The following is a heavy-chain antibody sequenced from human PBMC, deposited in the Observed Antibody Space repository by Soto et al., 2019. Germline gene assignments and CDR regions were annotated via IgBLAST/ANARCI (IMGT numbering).Heavy chain of an antibody. D-gene: IGHD3-22*01. Sequence: PGGSLRLSCEASGLAFRDFYMSWIRQAPGKGLECVSYISTSGSFTKYADSVKGRFTISRDTAKNSLYLQMTSVRAEDTAVYYCAKGFTMIEAYYYYGMDVWGQGPTGTVS. J-gene: IGHJ6*02. CDR3: AKGFTMIEAYYYYGMDV. CDR2: ISTSGSFT. CDR1: GLAFRDFY. V-gene: IGHV3-11*06.